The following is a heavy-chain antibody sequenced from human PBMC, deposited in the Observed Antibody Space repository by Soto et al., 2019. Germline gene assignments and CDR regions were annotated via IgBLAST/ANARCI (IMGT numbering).Heavy chain of an antibody. J-gene: IGHJ2*01. CDR1: GFTFSSYG. CDR3: ARDKQYSPHWYFDL. Sequence: QVQLVESGGGVVQPGRSLRLSCAASGFTFSSYGMHWVRQAPGKGLEWVAVIWCDGSNKYYADSVKGRFTISRDNSKNTLYLQMNSLRAEDTAVYYCARDKQYSPHWYFDLWGRGTLVTVSS. CDR2: IWCDGSNK. V-gene: IGHV3-33*01. D-gene: IGHD4-4*01.